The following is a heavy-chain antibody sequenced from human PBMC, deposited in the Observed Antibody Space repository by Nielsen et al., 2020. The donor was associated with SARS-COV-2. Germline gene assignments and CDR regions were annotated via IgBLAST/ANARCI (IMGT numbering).Heavy chain of an antibody. CDR3: AKWSSKYSSGWYAIDY. CDR1: GFTFSSYV. CDR2: ISYDGSNK. Sequence: GGSLRLSCAASGFTFSSYVMPWVRRDPGKGLEWVAVISYDGSNKYYADSVKGRFTISRDNSKNTLYLQMNSLRAEDTAVYYCAKWSSKYSSGWYAIDYWGQGTLVTVSS. D-gene: IGHD6-19*01. V-gene: IGHV3-30*18. J-gene: IGHJ4*02.